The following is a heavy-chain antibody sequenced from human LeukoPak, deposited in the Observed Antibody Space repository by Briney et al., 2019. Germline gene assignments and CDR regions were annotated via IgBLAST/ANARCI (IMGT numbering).Heavy chain of an antibody. CDR3: ARQTNSCHDY. V-gene: IGHV3-73*01. CDR1: GFTLSGSH. J-gene: IGHJ4*02. CDR2: IRRNYEA. Sequence: GGSLRFSCTASGFTLSGSHMHWVRQAPGKGLEWVGHIRRNYEAAYGASVKGRFTISRDDSKNMAYLHMNSLRSEDTAFYFCARQTNSCHDYWGQGTLVTVSS. D-gene: IGHD2-2*01.